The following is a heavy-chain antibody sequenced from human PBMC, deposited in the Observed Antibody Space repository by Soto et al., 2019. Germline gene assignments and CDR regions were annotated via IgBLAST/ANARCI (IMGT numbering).Heavy chain of an antibody. CDR1: GFSVRTNY. CDR3: ARAGVTPDFFDY. J-gene: IGHJ4*02. CDR2: FESGGSI. V-gene: IGHV3-53*01. D-gene: IGHD2-21*02. Sequence: PGGSLRLSCAASGFSVRTNYMSWVRQAPGKGLEWVSVFESGGSIYYADSVKGRFIISRDYAKNTVYLQMNSLRAEDTAVYYCARAGVTPDFFDYWGQGTLVTVYS.